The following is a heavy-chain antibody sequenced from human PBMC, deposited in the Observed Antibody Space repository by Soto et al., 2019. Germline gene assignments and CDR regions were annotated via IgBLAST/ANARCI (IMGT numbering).Heavy chain of an antibody. J-gene: IGHJ4*02. V-gene: IGHV4-38-2*01. CDR1: GYSISSGYY. CDR2: IYHSGST. D-gene: IGHD1-26*01. Sequence: PSETLSLTCAVSGYSISSGYYWGWIRQPPGKGLEWIGSIYHSGSTYYNPSLRSRVIVSVDTSKNQFSLKLSSVTAADTAVYYCATHREGATYYFDYWGQGTLVTVSS. CDR3: ATHREGATYYFDY.